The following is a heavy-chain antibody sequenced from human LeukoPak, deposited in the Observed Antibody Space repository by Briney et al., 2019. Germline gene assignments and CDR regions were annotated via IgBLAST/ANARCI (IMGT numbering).Heavy chain of an antibody. D-gene: IGHD3-3*01. CDR3: ARGYSTYYDFWSGYYMFDP. CDR1: GGSISSSSYY. V-gene: IGHV4-39*07. CDR2: IYYSGST. Sequence: SETLSLTCTVSGGSISSSSYYWGWIRQPPGNGLEWIGSIYYSGSTYYNPSLKSRVTISVDTSKNQFSLKLSSVTAADTAVYYCARGYSTYYDFWSGYYMFDPWGQGTLVTVSS. J-gene: IGHJ5*02.